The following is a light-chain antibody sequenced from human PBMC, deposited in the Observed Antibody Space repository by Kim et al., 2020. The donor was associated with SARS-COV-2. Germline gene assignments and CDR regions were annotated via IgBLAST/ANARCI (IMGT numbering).Light chain of an antibody. V-gene: IGKV1-16*02. CDR3: QLYNTFPCT. J-gene: IGKJ1*01. Sequence: VSETDRVSLTCRASQVISNHLAWFQVQPGKAPKSLMYDAFCLQSGDPSKFSGSVSGTNFILTISCLQPEDFATYYSQLYNTFPCTFGQGTKVYIK. CDR2: DAF. CDR1: QVISNH.